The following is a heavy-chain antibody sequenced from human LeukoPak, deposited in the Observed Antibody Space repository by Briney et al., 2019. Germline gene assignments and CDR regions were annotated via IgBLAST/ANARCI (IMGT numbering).Heavy chain of an antibody. J-gene: IGHJ6*03. D-gene: IGHD5-18*01. CDR3: ASIQLPTRYYYYYYMDV. CDR2: INPNSGGT. Sequence: ASVKVSCKAPGYTFTGYYMHWVRQAPGQGLEWMGWINPNSGGTNYAQKFQGRVTMTRDTSISTAYMELSRLRSDDTAVYYCASIQLPTRYYYYYYMDVWGKGTTVSVSS. V-gene: IGHV1-2*02. CDR1: GYTFTGYY.